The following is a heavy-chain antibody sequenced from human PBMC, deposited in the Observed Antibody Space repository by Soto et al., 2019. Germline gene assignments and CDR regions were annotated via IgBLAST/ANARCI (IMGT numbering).Heavy chain of an antibody. CDR1: GFSLSTSGVG. J-gene: IGHJ4*02. V-gene: IGHV2-5*02. D-gene: IGHD6-19*01. Sequence: QITLKESGPTLVQPTQTLTLTCTFSGFSLSTSGVGVGWIRQTPGKALEWLALMYCDDHKRYSPSLKSRLTITRDTSRNQVVLTMTNMDPVDTATYFCSQWLPRQFEYWGQGTLVTVSS. CDR2: MYCDDHK. CDR3: SQWLPRQFEY.